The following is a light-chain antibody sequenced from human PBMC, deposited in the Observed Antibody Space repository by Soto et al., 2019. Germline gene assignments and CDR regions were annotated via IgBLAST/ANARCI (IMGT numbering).Light chain of an antibody. Sequence: DIQMTQSPSTLSASVGDRVTITCRASRSISNWLAWYQQEPGKAPKLLIYKASSLETGVPSRFSGSGYGTEITLTISSLQPADFATYYCQEYNAFPRTFGQGTKLQIK. CDR3: QEYNAFPRT. CDR2: KAS. J-gene: IGKJ2*01. V-gene: IGKV1-5*03. CDR1: RSISNW.